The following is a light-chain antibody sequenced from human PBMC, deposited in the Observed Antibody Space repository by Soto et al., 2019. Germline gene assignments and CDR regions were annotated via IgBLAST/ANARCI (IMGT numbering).Light chain of an antibody. Sequence: QSVLAQPASVFGSHGQSITISSTGTSGDIGSYNRVSWYQQHPGKAPKLIVYEVTGRPSGVSNRFSGSKSGNTASLTISGLQAEDEGDYYCTSFAPGRIYVFGSGTKVTVL. CDR1: SGDIGSYNR. V-gene: IGLV2-14*01. CDR2: EVT. CDR3: TSFAPGRIYV. J-gene: IGLJ1*01.